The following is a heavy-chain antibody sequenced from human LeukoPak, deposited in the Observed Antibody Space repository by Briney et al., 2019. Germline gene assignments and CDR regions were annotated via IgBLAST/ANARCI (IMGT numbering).Heavy chain of an antibody. CDR1: GFTFSSYA. Sequence: GGSLRLSCAASGFTFSSYAMHWVRQAPGKGLEWVAVISYDGSNKYYADSVKGRFTISRDNSKNTLYLQMGSLRAEDMAVYYCARGVWDQRDDAFDIWGQGTMVTVSS. D-gene: IGHD2-2*01. CDR3: ARGVWDQRDDAFDI. V-gene: IGHV3-30*14. CDR2: ISYDGSNK. J-gene: IGHJ3*02.